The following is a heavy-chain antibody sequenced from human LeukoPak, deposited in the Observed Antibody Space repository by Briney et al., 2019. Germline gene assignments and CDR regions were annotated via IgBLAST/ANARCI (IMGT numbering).Heavy chain of an antibody. D-gene: IGHD6-19*01. Sequence: SETLSLTCAVSGYSTSSGYYWGWIRQPPGKGLEWIGSIYHSGSTYYNPSLTSRVTISVDTSKNQFSLKLSSVTAADTAVYYCATGYSSGWSARFDPWGQGTLVTVSS. CDR3: ATGYSSGWSARFDP. CDR2: IYHSGST. V-gene: IGHV4-38-2*01. J-gene: IGHJ5*02. CDR1: GYSTSSGYY.